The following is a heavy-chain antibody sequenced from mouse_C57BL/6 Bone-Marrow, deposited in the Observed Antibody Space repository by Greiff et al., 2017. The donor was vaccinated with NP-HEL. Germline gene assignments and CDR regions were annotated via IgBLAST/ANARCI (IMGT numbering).Heavy chain of an antibody. Sequence: EVQLVESGPELVKPGASVKISCKASGYSFTDYNLNWVKQSTGTSLEWIGVLNPNYGTTSYNQKFKGKATLTVDQSSSTAYMQRNSLTSEDTAVDYCARDGYYRNYFDDWGQGTTLTVSS. J-gene: IGHJ2*01. CDR2: LNPNYGTT. D-gene: IGHD2-3*01. V-gene: IGHV1-39*01. CDR1: GYSFTDYN. CDR3: ARDGYYRNYFDD.